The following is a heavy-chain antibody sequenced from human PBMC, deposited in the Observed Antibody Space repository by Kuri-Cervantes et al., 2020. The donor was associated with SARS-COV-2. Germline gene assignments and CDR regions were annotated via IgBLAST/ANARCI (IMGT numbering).Heavy chain of an antibody. Sequence: ASVKVSCKASGGTFSSYAINWVRQATGQGLEWMGWMNPNSGNTGYAQKFQGRVTMTRNTSISTAYMELSSLRSEDTAVYYCASSRSITIFGVVINYYYGTDVWGQGTTVTGYS. V-gene: IGHV1-8*02. D-gene: IGHD3-3*01. CDR3: ASSRSITIFGVVINYYYGTDV. J-gene: IGHJ6*02. CDR2: MNPNSGNT. CDR1: GGTFSSYA.